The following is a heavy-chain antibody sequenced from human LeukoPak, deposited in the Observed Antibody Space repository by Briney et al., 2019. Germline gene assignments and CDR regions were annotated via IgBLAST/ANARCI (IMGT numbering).Heavy chain of an antibody. CDR1: GLTFSTSC. D-gene: IGHD3-22*01. CDR3: ARVNYYDGWFDP. Sequence: GGSLRLSCAVSGLTFSTSCMSWVRQAPGKGLEWVANIKQDGSEKYYVDSVKGRFTISRDNAKNSLYLQMNSLRAEDTAVYYCARVNYYDGWFDPWGQGTLVTVSS. V-gene: IGHV3-7*01. J-gene: IGHJ5*02. CDR2: IKQDGSEK.